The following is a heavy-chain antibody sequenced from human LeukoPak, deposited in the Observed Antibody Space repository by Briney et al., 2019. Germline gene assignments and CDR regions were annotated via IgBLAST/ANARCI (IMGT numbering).Heavy chain of an antibody. CDR1: GFTFFNYA. V-gene: IGHV3-23*01. CDR2: ISGSGGST. J-gene: IGHJ4*02. Sequence: GGSLRLSCAASGFTFFNYAMNWVRQAPGKGLEWVSAISGSGGSTYYADSVKGRFTISRDNSKNTLYLQMNSLRAEDTAVYYCARYGDYLYYFDYWGQGTLVTVSS. CDR3: ARYGDYLYYFDY. D-gene: IGHD4-17*01.